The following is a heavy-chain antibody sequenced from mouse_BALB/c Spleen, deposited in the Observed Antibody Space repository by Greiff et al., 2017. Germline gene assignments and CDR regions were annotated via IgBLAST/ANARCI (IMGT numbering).Heavy chain of an antibody. Sequence: VHVKQSGPSLVKPSQTLSLTCSVTGDSITSGYWNWIRKFPGNKLEYMGYISYSGSTYYNPSLKSRISITRDTSKNQYYLQLNSVTTEDTATYYCARCNDYDERAFDYWGQGTTLTVSS. CDR1: GDSITSGY. CDR3: ARCNDYDERAFDY. CDR2: ISYSGST. D-gene: IGHD2-4*01. V-gene: IGHV3-8*02. J-gene: IGHJ2*01.